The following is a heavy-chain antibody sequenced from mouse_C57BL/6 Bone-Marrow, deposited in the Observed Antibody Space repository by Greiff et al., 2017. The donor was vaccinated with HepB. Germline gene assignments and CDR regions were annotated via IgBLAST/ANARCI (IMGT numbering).Heavy chain of an antibody. CDR3: AYGSSAFYAMDY. J-gene: IGHJ4*01. D-gene: IGHD1-1*01. CDR1: GFTFSSYG. Sequence: EVQLVESGGGLVKPGGSLKLSCAASGFTFSSYGMSWVRQTPDKRLEWVATISSGGSYTYYPDSVKGRFTISRDNAKNTLYLQMSSLKSEDTAMYYCAYGSSAFYAMDYWGQGTSVTVSS. CDR2: ISSGGSYT. V-gene: IGHV5-6*01.